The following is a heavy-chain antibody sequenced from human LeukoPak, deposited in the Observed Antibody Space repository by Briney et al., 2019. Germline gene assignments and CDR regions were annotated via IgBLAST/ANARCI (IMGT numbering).Heavy chain of an antibody. CDR1: GGSISSGGYS. D-gene: IGHD4-17*01. CDR3: ARYDDYGDGEGFDY. Sequence: PSETLSLTCTVSGGSISSGGYSWSWIRQPPGKGLEWIGYIYHSGSTYYNPSLKSRVTISVDRSKNQFSLKLSSVTAADTAVYYCARYDDYGDGEGFDYWGQGTLVTVSS. J-gene: IGHJ4*02. V-gene: IGHV4-30-2*01. CDR2: IYHSGST.